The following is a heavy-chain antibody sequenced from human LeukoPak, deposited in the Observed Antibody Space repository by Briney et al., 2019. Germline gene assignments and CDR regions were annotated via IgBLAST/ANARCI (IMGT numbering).Heavy chain of an antibody. CDR3: ARDQVVPAATHYYYYYMDV. V-gene: IGHV3-7*01. Sequence: PGGSLRLSCAASGFTFSSYWMSWVRQAPGKGLEWVANIKQDGSEKYYVDSVKGRFTISRDNAKNSLYLQMNSLRAEDTAVYYCARDQVVPAATHYYYYYMDVWGKGTTVTVSS. CDR1: GFTFSSYW. J-gene: IGHJ6*03. CDR2: IKQDGSEK. D-gene: IGHD2-2*01.